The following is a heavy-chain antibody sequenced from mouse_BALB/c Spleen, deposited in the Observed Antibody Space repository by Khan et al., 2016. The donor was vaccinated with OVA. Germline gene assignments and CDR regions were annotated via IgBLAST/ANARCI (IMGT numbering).Heavy chain of an antibody. CDR2: IWSGGST. Sequence: QIQLVQSGPGLVQPSQSLSITCTVSDFSLTSYGVHWVRQPPGKGLEWRGVIWSGGSTDYNAAFISRLSISKDNSTSHVFFKMNRLQVNDTAIYYCARIFIGTTDYAMDCWGQGTSVTVSS. J-gene: IGHJ4*01. CDR1: DFSLTSYG. V-gene: IGHV2-2*02. CDR3: ARIFIGTTDYAMDC. D-gene: IGHD2-14*01.